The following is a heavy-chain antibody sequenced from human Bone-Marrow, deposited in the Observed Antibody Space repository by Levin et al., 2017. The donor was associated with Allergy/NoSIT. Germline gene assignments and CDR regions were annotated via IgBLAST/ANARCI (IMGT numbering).Heavy chain of an antibody. J-gene: IGHJ6*02. CDR2: INSDGSST. CDR1: GFTFSSYW. V-gene: IGHV3-74*01. CDR3: ARGWEITGSGSYYKSYYYYGMDV. Sequence: GGSLRLSCAASGFTFSSYWMHWVRQAPGKGLVWVSRINSDGSSTSYADSVKGRFTISRDNAKNTQYLQMNSLRAEDTAVYYCARGWEITGSGSYYKSYYYYGMDVWGQGTTVTVSS. D-gene: IGHD3-10*01.